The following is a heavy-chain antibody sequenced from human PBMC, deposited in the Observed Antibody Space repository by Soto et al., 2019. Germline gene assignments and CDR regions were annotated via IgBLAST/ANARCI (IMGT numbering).Heavy chain of an antibody. CDR3: ARPKGTYSSGYYYFDF. V-gene: IGHV1-69*01. J-gene: IGHJ4*02. Sequence: QVQLEQSGAEVKQPGSSVRVYCKTSGGTFSTYAINWVRQAPGQGLEWMGEIIPLFGTADYSQKFQGRVTITADESTSTDYMELSSLRSDDTAVYFCARPKGTYSSGYYYFDFWGQGTLVTVSS. CDR1: GGTFSTYA. D-gene: IGHD6-19*01. CDR2: IIPLFGTA.